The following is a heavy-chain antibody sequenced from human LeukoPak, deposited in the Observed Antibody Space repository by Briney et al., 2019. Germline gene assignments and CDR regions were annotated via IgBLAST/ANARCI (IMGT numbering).Heavy chain of an antibody. V-gene: IGHV3-21*01. J-gene: IGHJ4*02. D-gene: IGHD6-13*01. CDR3: ARDEGSSSWYGGLDY. CDR1: GFTFSTYS. CDR2: INSRSNYI. Sequence: PGGSLRLSCAASGFTFSTYSMSWVRQAPGKGLEWVSSINSRSNYIYYADSVKGRFTISRDNAKNSLYLQMSSLRAEDTAVYYCARDEGSSSWYGGLDYWGQGALVTVSS.